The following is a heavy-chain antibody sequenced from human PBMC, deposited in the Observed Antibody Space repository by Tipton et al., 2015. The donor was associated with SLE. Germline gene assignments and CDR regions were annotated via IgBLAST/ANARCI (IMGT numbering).Heavy chain of an antibody. CDR2: INHSGST. Sequence: TLSLTCAVYGGSFSGYYWSWIRQPPGKGLEWIGEINHSGSTNYNPSLKSRVTISVDTSKNQFSLKLSSVTAADTAVYYCARGILEWSDYWGQGTLVTVSP. CDR3: ARGILEWSDY. V-gene: IGHV4-34*01. CDR1: GGSFSGYY. J-gene: IGHJ4*02. D-gene: IGHD3-3*01.